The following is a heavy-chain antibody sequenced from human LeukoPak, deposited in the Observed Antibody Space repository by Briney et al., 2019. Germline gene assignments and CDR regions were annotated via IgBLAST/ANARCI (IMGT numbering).Heavy chain of an antibody. V-gene: IGHV4-59*01. CDR3: ARGRGGIQLWSSYYFDY. J-gene: IGHJ4*02. Sequence: PSETLSLTCTVSSGSISSYYWSWIRQPPGKGLEWIGYIYYSGSTNYNPSLKSRVTISVDTSKNQFSLKLSSVTAADTAVYYCARGRGGIQLWSSYYFDYWGQGTLVTVSS. D-gene: IGHD5-18*01. CDR2: IYYSGST. CDR1: SGSISSYY.